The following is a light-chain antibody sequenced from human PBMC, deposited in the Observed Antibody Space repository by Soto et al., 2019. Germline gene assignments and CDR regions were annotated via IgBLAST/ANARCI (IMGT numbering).Light chain of an antibody. CDR1: QGINNW. J-gene: IGKJ3*01. V-gene: IGKV1-12*01. CDR3: QQANSFPPT. Sequence: DIQMTQSPSSVSASVGDRVTITCRTSQGINNWLAWYQEKPGKAPKLLIYATSNLHGGVPSRFSGSGSGTDFTLTISSLQPEDFATYSCQQANSFPPTFGPGTKVDIK. CDR2: ATS.